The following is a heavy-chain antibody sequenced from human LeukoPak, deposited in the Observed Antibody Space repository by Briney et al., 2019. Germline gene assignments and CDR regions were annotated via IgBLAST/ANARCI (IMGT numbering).Heavy chain of an antibody. J-gene: IGHJ3*02. CDR3: TTDPNLSGSDDAFDI. CDR1: GFTFSNAW. Sequence: GGSLRLSCAASGFTFSNAWMNWVRQAPGKGLEWVGRIKSKTDGGTTDYAAPVKGRFTISRDDSKNTLYLQMNSLKTEDTAVYYCTTDPNLSGSDDAFDIWGQGTMVTVSS. V-gene: IGHV3-15*07. D-gene: IGHD3-22*01. CDR2: IKSKTDGGTT.